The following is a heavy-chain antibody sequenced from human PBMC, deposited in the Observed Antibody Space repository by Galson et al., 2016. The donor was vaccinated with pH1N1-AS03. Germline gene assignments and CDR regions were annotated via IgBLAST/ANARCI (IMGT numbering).Heavy chain of an antibody. Sequence: LSLTCIVSGDSISRSPYYWGWIRQPPGKGLEWIGTVYWLGATYYSPSLKSRVTISIDTSKNQFSLNLSSVTAADTALYYCARSPRLISVAGTFPSRFDFWGQGTLVTVSS. V-gene: IGHV4-39*07. J-gene: IGHJ4*02. CDR1: GDSISRSPYY. CDR2: VYWLGAT. D-gene: IGHD6-19*01. CDR3: ARSPRLISVAGTFPSRFDF.